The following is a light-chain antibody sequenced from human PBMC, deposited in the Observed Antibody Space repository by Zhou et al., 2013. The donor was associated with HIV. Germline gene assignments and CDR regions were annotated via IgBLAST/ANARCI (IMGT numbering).Light chain of an antibody. J-gene: IGKJ3*01. CDR3: QQLNNYPFT. Sequence: DIQLTQSPSFLSASVGDRVTITCRASQGISSYLAWYQQNPGKAPKLLIFAASTLQSGVPSRFSGSGSGTEFTLTISSLQPEDFATYYCQQLNNYPFTFGP. CDR2: AAS. CDR1: QGISSY. V-gene: IGKV1-9*01.